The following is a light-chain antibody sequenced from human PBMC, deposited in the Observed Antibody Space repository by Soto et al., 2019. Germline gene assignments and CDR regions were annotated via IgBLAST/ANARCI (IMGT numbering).Light chain of an antibody. CDR1: QSVSSY. CDR2: DAS. CDR3: QQRSNWPPFT. J-gene: IGKJ3*01. Sequence: EIVLTQSPATLSLSPGERATLSCRASQSVSSYLAWYQQKPGQAPRLLIYDASNRATGIPARFSASGSETHFTLTIGSLEPEDCAVYYCQQRSNWPPFTFGPVTKVDMK. V-gene: IGKV3-11*01.